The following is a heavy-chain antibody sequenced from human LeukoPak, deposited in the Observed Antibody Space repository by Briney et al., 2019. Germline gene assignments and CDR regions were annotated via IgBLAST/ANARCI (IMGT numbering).Heavy chain of an antibody. D-gene: IGHD5-12*01. Sequence: SETLSLTCTVSGGSISSRSYYWGWIRQPPGKGLEWIGSVYYTGSTYYNPSLRSRLTILVDSSKNHFSLNLTSVTAADTAVYYCAKAWPPYSFDYWGQGTLVTVSS. CDR3: AKAWPPYSFDY. J-gene: IGHJ4*02. V-gene: IGHV4-39*02. CDR2: VYYTGST. CDR1: GGSISSRSYY.